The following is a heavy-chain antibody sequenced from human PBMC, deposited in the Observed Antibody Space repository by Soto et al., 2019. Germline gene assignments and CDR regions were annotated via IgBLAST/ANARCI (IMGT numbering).Heavy chain of an antibody. V-gene: IGHV1-46*01. J-gene: IGHJ4*02. Sequence: QVQLVQSGAEVKKPGASVKISCKASGYTFTSYYMHWVRQAPGQGLEWMGIINPSGGSTNYAQKLQCRVPMTRVTATSTVYMELNSLSSEDTAVYYCARPPYPGCINAVCYPLDYWGQGTLVTVSS. D-gene: IGHD2-8*01. CDR1: GYTFTSYY. CDR3: ARPPYPGCINAVCYPLDY. CDR2: INPSGGST.